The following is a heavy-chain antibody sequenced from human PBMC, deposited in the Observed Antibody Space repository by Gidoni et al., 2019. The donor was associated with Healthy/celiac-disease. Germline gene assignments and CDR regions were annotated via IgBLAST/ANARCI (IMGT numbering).Heavy chain of an antibody. Sequence: EVQLVESGGGLVQPGGSLRLSCAASGFTFSSYWMSWVRQAPGKGLEWVANIKQDGSEKYYVDSVKGRFTISRDNAKNSLYLQMNSLRAEDTAVYYCARDRSVVVPAAMWYYFDYWGQGTLVTVSS. CDR1: GFTFSSYW. J-gene: IGHJ4*02. CDR2: IKQDGSEK. CDR3: ARDRSVVVPAAMWYYFDY. D-gene: IGHD2-2*01. V-gene: IGHV3-7*01.